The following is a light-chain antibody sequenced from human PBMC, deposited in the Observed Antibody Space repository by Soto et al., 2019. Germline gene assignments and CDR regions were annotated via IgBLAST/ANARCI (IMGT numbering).Light chain of an antibody. Sequence: QSALTQPASVSGSPGHSIPISSPGPRVDVGAYNYVSWYQQHPGKAPKLLIYEVTNRPSGVSNRFSGSKSGNTASLTISGLQAEDEADYYCNSYTTLSNRVFGTGTKLTVL. V-gene: IGLV2-14*01. CDR1: RVDVGAYNY. J-gene: IGLJ1*01. CDR3: NSYTTLSNRV. CDR2: EVT.